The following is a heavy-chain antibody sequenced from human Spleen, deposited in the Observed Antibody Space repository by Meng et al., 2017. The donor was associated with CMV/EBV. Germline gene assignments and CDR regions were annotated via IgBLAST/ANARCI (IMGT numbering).Heavy chain of an antibody. V-gene: IGHV3-30*04. Sequence: GGSLRLSCAPSGFAFNSYAMHWVRQAPGKGLDCIAVISDDGSDKHHADSVKGRFTISRDNSKNTLYLQMNRLRVEDTGLYYCVRDMAGSVERGYYYGMDVWGQGTTVTVSS. CDR1: GFAFNSYA. J-gene: IGHJ6*02. CDR3: VRDMAGSVERGYYYGMDV. CDR2: ISDDGSDK. D-gene: IGHD3-10*01.